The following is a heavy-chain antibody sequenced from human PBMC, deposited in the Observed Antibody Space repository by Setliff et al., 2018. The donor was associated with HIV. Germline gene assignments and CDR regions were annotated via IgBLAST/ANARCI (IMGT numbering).Heavy chain of an antibody. J-gene: IGHJ4*02. V-gene: IGHV3-21*01. D-gene: IGHD6-19*01. CDR1: GFTFGSYN. CDR2: ISSSSRSK. Sequence: GGSLRLSCAASGFTFGSYNMNWVRQPPGKGLEWVSSISSSSRSKYYADSVKGRFTISRDNAKNSLYLQMNSLRAEDTAVYYCAKAELSSGRYYLDYWGQGTLVTVSS. CDR3: AKAELSSGRYYLDY.